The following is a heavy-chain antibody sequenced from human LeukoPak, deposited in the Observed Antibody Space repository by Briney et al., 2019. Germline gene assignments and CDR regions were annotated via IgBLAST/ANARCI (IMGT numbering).Heavy chain of an antibody. CDR3: ARSEWWTFSDY. D-gene: IGHD2-15*01. CDR2: INLSGGTT. CDR1: GYTFTSYY. Sequence: ASVKVSCKASGYTFTSYYMHWVRQAPGQGLEWMGIINLSGGTTRYAQNFQGRVTLTRDTSTSTAYMDLSNLRSEDTAVYYCARSEWWTFSDYWGQGNLVTVSS. J-gene: IGHJ4*02. V-gene: IGHV1-46*01.